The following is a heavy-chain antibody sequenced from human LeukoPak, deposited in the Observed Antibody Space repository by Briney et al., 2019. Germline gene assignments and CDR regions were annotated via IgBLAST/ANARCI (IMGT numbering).Heavy chain of an antibody. CDR2: IYYSGST. Sequence: SETLSLTCTVSGGSISSSSYYWSWIRQPPGKGLEWIGYIYYSGSTNYNPSLKSRVTISVDTSKNQFSLKLSSVTAADTAVYYCARALYYYYYYMDVWGKGTTVTISS. CDR3: ARALYYYYYYMDV. V-gene: IGHV4-61*01. J-gene: IGHJ6*03. CDR1: GGSISSSSYY.